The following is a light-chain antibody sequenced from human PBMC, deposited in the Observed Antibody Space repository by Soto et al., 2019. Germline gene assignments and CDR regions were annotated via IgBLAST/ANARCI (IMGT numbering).Light chain of an antibody. Sequence: EIVLTQSPATLSLSPGERATLSCRASQSVGYHLAWYQQKPGQAPRLLIYDASNRATGIPARFSGSGSGTDFTLAISSLEPEDFAVYYCQQRSNWPPVTFGGGTKVEFK. CDR1: QSVGYH. CDR2: DAS. J-gene: IGKJ4*01. V-gene: IGKV3-11*01. CDR3: QQRSNWPPVT.